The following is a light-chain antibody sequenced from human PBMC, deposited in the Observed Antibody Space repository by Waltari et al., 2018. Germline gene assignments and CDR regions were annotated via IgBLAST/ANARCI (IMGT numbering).Light chain of an antibody. J-gene: IGKJ4*01. CDR3: QQRSNWPPLT. CDR2: DAS. CDR1: QSVSSY. V-gene: IGKV3-11*01. Sequence: EIVLTQSPATLSLSPGERATLSCRASQSVSSYLAWYHQKPGQAPRLLIHDASNRATGITARFSGSGSGTDFTLTISSLEPEDFAVYYCQQRSNWPPLTFGGGTKVEIK.